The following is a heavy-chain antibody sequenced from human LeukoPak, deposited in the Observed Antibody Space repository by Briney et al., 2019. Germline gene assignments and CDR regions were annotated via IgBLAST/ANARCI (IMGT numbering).Heavy chain of an antibody. CDR3: ARVKYGGNLFYWFDP. V-gene: IGHV1-69*05. D-gene: IGHD4/OR15-4a*01. Sequence: SVKVSCKASGGTFSSYAISWVRQAPGQGLEWMGRIIPIFGTANYAQKFQGRVTITTDESTGTAYMELSSLRSEDTAVYYCARVKYGGNLFYWFDPWGQGTPVTVSS. CDR1: GGTFSSYA. J-gene: IGHJ5*02. CDR2: IIPIFGTA.